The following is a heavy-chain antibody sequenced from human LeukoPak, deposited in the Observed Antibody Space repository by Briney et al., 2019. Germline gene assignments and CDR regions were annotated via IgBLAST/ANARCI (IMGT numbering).Heavy chain of an antibody. Sequence: SETLSLTCAVYGGSFSGYYWSWLRQPPGKGLEWIGEINHSGSTNYNPSLKSRVTISVDTSKNQFSLKLSSVTAADTAVYYCARGGEAARRSYYYYYMDVWGKGTTVTVSS. CDR1: GGSFSGYY. CDR3: ARGGEAARRSYYYYYMDV. D-gene: IGHD6-6*01. CDR2: INHSGST. J-gene: IGHJ6*03. V-gene: IGHV4-34*01.